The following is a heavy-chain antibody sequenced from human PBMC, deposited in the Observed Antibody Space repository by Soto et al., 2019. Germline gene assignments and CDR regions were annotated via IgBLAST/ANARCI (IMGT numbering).Heavy chain of an antibody. J-gene: IGHJ6*02. V-gene: IGHV3-30-3*01. CDR3: ARDRRGENYYYGMDV. Sequence: QVPLVESGGGVVQPGRSLRLSCAASGFTFSSYAMHWVRQAPGKGLEWVAVISYDGSNKYYADSVKGRFTISRDNSKNTLYLQMNSLRAEDTAVYYCARDRRGENYYYGMDVWGQGTTVTVSS. D-gene: IGHD3-10*01. CDR2: ISYDGSNK. CDR1: GFTFSSYA.